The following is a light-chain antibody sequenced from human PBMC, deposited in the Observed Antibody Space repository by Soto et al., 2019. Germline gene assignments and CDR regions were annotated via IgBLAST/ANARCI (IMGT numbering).Light chain of an antibody. CDR3: QQYGSSPPT. J-gene: IGKJ1*01. CDR1: QSISRY. V-gene: IGKV3-20*01. Sequence: IVLTQSPGTVSLSRGERTTLSCRASQSISRYLAWYQQKPGQGPRLLIYGASSRATGTPDRFSGSGSGTDFTLTINRLEPEDFALYYCQQYGSSPPTFGQGTKVDIK. CDR2: GAS.